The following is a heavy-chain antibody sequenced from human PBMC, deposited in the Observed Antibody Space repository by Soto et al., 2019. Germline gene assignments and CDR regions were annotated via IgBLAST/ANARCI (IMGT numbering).Heavy chain of an antibody. CDR2: IWYDGSNK. Sequence: GGSLRLSCAASGFTFSSYGMHWVRQAPGKGLEWVAVIWYDGSNKYYADSVKGRFTISRDNSKNTLYLQMNSLRAEDTAVYYCARTTVRGYYYYGMDVWGQGTTVTVSS. CDR3: ARTTVRGYYYYGMDV. CDR1: GFTFSSYG. V-gene: IGHV3-33*01. D-gene: IGHD4-4*01. J-gene: IGHJ6*02.